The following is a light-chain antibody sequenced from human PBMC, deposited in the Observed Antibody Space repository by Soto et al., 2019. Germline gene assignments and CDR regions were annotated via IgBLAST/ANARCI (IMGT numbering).Light chain of an antibody. V-gene: IGKV3-20*01. CDR1: QSFSRSY. J-gene: IGKJ1*01. Sequence: EIVLTQSPGTLPLSPGERATLSCRASQSFSRSYLAWYQQKPGQAPRLLIYGASSRATGIPDRFSGSGSGTDFTLSISRMEPEDFAVYYCQQYSSMWTFGQGTKVDI. CDR2: GAS. CDR3: QQYSSMWT.